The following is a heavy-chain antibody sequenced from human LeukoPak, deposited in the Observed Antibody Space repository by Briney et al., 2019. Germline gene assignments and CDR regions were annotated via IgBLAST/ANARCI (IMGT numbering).Heavy chain of an antibody. CDR1: GFTFSNYW. Sequence: GGSLRLSCAASGFTFSNYWMTWVRQAPGKGLEWVANIKEDGSEKYYVDSVKGRFTTSRDNSKNTLYLQMNSLRAEDTAVYYCARGGGWLQVLHYFDYWGQGTLVTVSS. V-gene: IGHV3-7*03. CDR2: IKEDGSEK. D-gene: IGHD5-24*01. J-gene: IGHJ4*02. CDR3: ARGGGWLQVLHYFDY.